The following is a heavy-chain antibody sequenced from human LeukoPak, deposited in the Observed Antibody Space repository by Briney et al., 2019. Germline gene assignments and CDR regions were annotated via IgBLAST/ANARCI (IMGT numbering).Heavy chain of an antibody. Sequence: GASVKVSCKAPGYTFTSYDINWVRQATGQGLEWMGWMNPNSGNTGYAQKFQGRVTMTRNTSISTAYMELSSLRSEDTAVYYCARVFDSSGYYPYYFDYWGQGTLVTVSS. CDR2: MNPNSGNT. V-gene: IGHV1-8*01. CDR1: GYTFTSYD. J-gene: IGHJ4*02. D-gene: IGHD3-22*01. CDR3: ARVFDSSGYYPYYFDY.